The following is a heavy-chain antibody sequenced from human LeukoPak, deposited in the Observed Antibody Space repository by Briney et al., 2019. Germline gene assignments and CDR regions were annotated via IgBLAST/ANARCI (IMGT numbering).Heavy chain of an antibody. Sequence: PGGSLRLSCAASGFTFSSYDMHWVRQATGEGLEWVSAIGPTGDTYYSGSVKGRFTISRENARHSVYLQMNSLRAEDTALYYCARAKPGGSGSDYGDRNIDYWGQGTLVTVSS. CDR3: ARAKPGGSGSDYGDRNIDY. D-gene: IGHD4-17*01. J-gene: IGHJ4*02. CDR2: IGPTGDT. V-gene: IGHV3-13*01. CDR1: GFTFSSYD.